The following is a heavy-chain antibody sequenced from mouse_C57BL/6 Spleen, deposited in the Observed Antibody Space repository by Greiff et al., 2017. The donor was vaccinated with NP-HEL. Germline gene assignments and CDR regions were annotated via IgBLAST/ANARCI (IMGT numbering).Heavy chain of an antibody. CDR1: GYAFSSYW. Sequence: VQLQQSGAELVKPGASVKISCKASGYAFSSYWMNWVKQRPGQGLEWIGQIYPGDGDTNYNGKFKGKATLTADKSSSTAYMQLSSLTSEDSAVYFCSRKELGPFDYWGQGTTLTVSS. D-gene: IGHD4-1*01. CDR3: SRKELGPFDY. J-gene: IGHJ2*01. CDR2: IYPGDGDT. V-gene: IGHV1-80*01.